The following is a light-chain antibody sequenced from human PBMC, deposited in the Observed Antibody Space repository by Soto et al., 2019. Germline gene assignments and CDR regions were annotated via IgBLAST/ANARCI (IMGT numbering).Light chain of an antibody. CDR2: DDS. CDR1: RPASLR. Sequence: SYELTQPPSVSVAPGQTARMTCGGYRPASLRVHWYQQQPGQAPVLVVYDDSDRPSGIPERFSGSNSGNTATLTISRVEPGDEADYYCQVWDPGSDHRVLGGGTKLTVL. J-gene: IGLJ3*02. V-gene: IGLV3-21*02. CDR3: QVWDPGSDHRV.